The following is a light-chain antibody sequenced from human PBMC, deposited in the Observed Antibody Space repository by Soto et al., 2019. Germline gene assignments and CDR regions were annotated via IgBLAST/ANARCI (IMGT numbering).Light chain of an antibody. CDR3: SSYSSSSTLDV. Sequence: QSVLTQPASVSGSPGQSITISCTGSTSNVGGHNYVSWYQQHAGKAPQLMIYEVSNRPSGVSNRFSGSKSGNTASLTISGLQAENEADYYCSSYSSSSTLDVVGTGTKVTVL. J-gene: IGLJ1*01. CDR2: EVS. V-gene: IGLV2-14*01. CDR1: TSNVGGHNY.